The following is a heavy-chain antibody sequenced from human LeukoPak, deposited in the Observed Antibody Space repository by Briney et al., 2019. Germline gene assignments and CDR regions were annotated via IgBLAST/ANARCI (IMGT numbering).Heavy chain of an antibody. CDR1: GFTFSSYA. J-gene: IGHJ4*02. CDR3: ASGVHASSGYYYGY. V-gene: IGHV3-23*01. CDR2: ISGSGDSA. Sequence: GGSPRLSCAASGFTFSSYAMSWVRQAPGKGLEWVSAISGSGDSAYFADSVKGRFTISRDNAKNSLYLQMNSLRAEDTAVYYCASGVHASSGYYYGYWGQGTLVTVSS. D-gene: IGHD3-22*01.